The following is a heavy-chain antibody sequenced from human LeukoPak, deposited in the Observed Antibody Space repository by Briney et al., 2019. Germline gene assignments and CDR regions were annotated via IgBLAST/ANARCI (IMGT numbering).Heavy chain of an antibody. D-gene: IGHD2-15*01. CDR3: ARLSSGGIPY. J-gene: IGHJ4*02. CDR1: GGSISSYY. V-gene: IGHV4-59*08. Sequence: SETLSLTCTVSGGSISSYYWSWIRQPPGKGLEWIGYIYYSGSTNYNPSLKSRVTISVDTSKNQFSLKLSSVTVADTAVYYCARLSSGGIPYWGQGTLVTVSS. CDR2: IYYSGST.